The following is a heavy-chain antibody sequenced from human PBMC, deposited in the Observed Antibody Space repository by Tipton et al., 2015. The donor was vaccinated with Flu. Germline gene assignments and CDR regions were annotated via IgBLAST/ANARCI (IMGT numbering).Heavy chain of an antibody. D-gene: IGHD2-21*01. CDR2: VYYTGST. Sequence: TLSLTCTVSGGSIRGYYWNWIRQFPGKGLEWIGFVYYTGSTNYKSSLKSRVTISTDTSTNQVSLKMNSVIAADTAVYYCARGPPGPSIRAYYFDIWGQGALVTVSP. V-gene: IGHV4-59*01. CDR3: ARGPPGPSIRAYYFDI. CDR1: GGSIRGYY. J-gene: IGHJ4*02.